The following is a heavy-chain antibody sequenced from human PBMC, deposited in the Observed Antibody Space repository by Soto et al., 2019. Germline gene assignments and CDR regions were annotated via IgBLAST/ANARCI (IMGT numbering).Heavy chain of an antibody. D-gene: IGHD2-8*02. CDR1: GFIFGHYA. J-gene: IGHJ3*01. Sequence: PGGSLRLSCVGSGFIFGHYAMHWVRQVPGKGLEWVARVSWNGANIGYAESVKGRFTISRDDAKSSLFLQMNSLRPDDTALYYCVKDLYSTADHDLFHFWGQGTMVTVS. CDR3: VKDLYSTADHDLFHF. V-gene: IGHV3-9*01. CDR2: VSWNGANI.